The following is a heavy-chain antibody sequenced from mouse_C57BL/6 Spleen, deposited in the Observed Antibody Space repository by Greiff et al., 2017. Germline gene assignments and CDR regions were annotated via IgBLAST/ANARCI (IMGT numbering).Heavy chain of an antibody. Sequence: DYYMHWVKQSHGKSLEWIGYIYPNNGGNGYNQKFKGKATLTVDKSSSTAYMELRSLTSEDSAVYYCARGKTAQATSWFAYWGQGTLVTVSA. D-gene: IGHD3-2*02. V-gene: IGHV1-34*01. CDR1: DYY. CDR2: IYPNNGGN. J-gene: IGHJ3*01. CDR3: ARGKTAQATSWFAY.